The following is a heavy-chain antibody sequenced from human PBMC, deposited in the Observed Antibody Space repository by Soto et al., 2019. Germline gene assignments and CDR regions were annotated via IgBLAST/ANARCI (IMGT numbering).Heavy chain of an antibody. CDR3: AKVGSYYENFDHWYFDL. J-gene: IGHJ2*01. V-gene: IGHV3-48*01. CDR1: GLSCYSYS. Sequence: GGWTRISCAASGLSCYSYSVNWVRQEAGKGLEWVSYISSSSSTIYYADSVKGRFTISRDNAKNSLYLQMNSLRAVDTAVYYCAKVGSYYENFDHWYFDLWGRGTLVTVSS. D-gene: IGHD3-22*01. CDR2: ISSSSSTI.